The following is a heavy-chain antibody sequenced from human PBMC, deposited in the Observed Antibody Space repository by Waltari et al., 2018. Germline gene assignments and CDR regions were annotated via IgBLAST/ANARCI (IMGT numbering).Heavy chain of an antibody. J-gene: IGHJ2*01. CDR2: IYYSGST. CDR3: ARHLSDSSSFSWYFDL. D-gene: IGHD6-6*01. Sequence: QVQLQESGPGLVKPSETLSLTCTVPGGSISSYYWSWIRQPPGKGLEWIGYIYYSGSTNYNPSLKSRVTISVDTSKNQFSLKLSSVTAADTAVYYCARHLSDSSSFSWYFDLWGRGTLVTVSS. CDR1: GGSISSYY. V-gene: IGHV4-59*01.